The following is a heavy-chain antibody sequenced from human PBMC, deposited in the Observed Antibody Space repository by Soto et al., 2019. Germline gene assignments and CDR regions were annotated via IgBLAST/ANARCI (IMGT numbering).Heavy chain of an antibody. Sequence: ASVKVSCKASGGTFSSYAISWVRQAPGQGLEWMGGIIPIFGTANYAQKFQGRVTITADESTSTAYMELSSLRSEDTAVYYCARDFGYCSGGSCYSIRDYYYYGMDVWGQGTTVTVS. CDR1: GGTFSSYA. J-gene: IGHJ6*02. V-gene: IGHV1-69*13. D-gene: IGHD2-15*01. CDR2: IIPIFGTA. CDR3: ARDFGYCSGGSCYSIRDYYYYGMDV.